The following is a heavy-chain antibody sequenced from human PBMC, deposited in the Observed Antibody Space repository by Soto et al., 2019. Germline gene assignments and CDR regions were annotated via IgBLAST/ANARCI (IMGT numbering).Heavy chain of an antibody. Sequence: GGSLRLSCAASGFTFSSYAMSWVRQAPGKGLEWVSAISGSGGSTYYADSVKGRFTISRDNSKNTLYLQMNSLRDEDTAVYYCAKALKLGYCSSTSCPTSYGMDVWGQGTTVTVSS. CDR1: GFTFSSYA. CDR3: AKALKLGYCSSTSCPTSYGMDV. J-gene: IGHJ6*02. CDR2: ISGSGGST. D-gene: IGHD2-2*03. V-gene: IGHV3-23*01.